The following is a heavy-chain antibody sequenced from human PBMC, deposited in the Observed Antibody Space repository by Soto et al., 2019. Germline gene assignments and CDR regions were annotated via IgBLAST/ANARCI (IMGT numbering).Heavy chain of an antibody. Sequence: EVQLVESGGGLVKPGGSLRLSCAASGFTFSSYSMNWVRQAPGKGLEWVSSISSSSSYIYYADSVKGRFTISRDNAKNSLYLQMNGLGAEDTAVYYCARYCSRVGGWGQGTLVTVSS. CDR1: GFTFSSYS. D-gene: IGHD6-13*01. CDR2: ISSSSSYI. J-gene: IGHJ4*02. V-gene: IGHV3-21*01. CDR3: ARYCSRVGG.